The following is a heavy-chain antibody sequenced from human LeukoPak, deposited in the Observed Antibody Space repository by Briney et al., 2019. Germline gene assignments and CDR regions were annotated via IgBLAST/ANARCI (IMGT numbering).Heavy chain of an antibody. V-gene: IGHV3-66*01. CDR2: IYSGDNT. J-gene: IGHJ4*02. Sequence: GGSLRLSCAASGFTVTSNYMSWVRQAPGTGLEWVSVIYSGDNTYYADSVKGRFTISRDSAKNSLYLQMNSLRDEDTAVYYCASGLTGGGAYWGQGTLVTVSS. CDR1: GFTVTSNY. D-gene: IGHD2-8*02. CDR3: ASGLTGGGAY.